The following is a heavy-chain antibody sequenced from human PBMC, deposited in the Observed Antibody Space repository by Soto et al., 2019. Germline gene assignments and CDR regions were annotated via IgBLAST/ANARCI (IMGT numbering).Heavy chain of an antibody. Sequence: PGGSLRLSCAASGFTFSSYGMHWVRQAPGKGLEWVAVIWYDGSNKYYADSVKGRFTISRDNSKNTLYLQMNSLRAEDTAVYYCARDLEYYYDSSGYLPGTYGMDVWGQGTTVTLSS. CDR1: GFTFSSYG. CDR2: IWYDGSNK. CDR3: ARDLEYYYDSSGYLPGTYGMDV. J-gene: IGHJ6*02. D-gene: IGHD3-22*01. V-gene: IGHV3-33*01.